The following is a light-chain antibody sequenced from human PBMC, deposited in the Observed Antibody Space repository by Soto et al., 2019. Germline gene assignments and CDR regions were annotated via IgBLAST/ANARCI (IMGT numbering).Light chain of an antibody. CDR3: CSYASSSSYV. V-gene: IGLV2-23*01. CDR1: TSDVGGYNL. CDR2: EGT. Sequence: QSALTQPASVPGSPGQSITISCSGTTSDVGGYNLVSWYQQHTAKAPKLLIYEGTQRPSGVSSRFSGSKSGNTASLTIPGLQAEDEADYYCCSYASSSSYVFGTGTKLTVL. J-gene: IGLJ1*01.